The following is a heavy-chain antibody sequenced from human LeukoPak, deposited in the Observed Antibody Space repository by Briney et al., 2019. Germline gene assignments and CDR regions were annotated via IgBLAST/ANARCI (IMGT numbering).Heavy chain of an antibody. D-gene: IGHD4-23*01. J-gene: IGHJ3*02. V-gene: IGHV1-69*13. Sequence: ASVKVSCKASGGTFSSYAISWVRQAPGQGLEWMGGIIPIFGTANYAQKFQGRVTITADESTSTAYMELSSLRSEDTAVYYCARAFTGAYYGGNLDAFDIWGQGTMVTVSS. CDR2: IIPIFGTA. CDR1: GGTFSSYA. CDR3: ARAFTGAYYGGNLDAFDI.